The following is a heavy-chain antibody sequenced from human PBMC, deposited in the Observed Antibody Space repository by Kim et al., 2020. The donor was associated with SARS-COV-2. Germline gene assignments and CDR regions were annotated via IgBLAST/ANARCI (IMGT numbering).Heavy chain of an antibody. V-gene: IGHV3-23*01. CDR2: ISRGGSAT. CDR1: GFTFSSNA. Sequence: GGSLRLSCAASGFTFSSNAMSWVRQAPGKGLEWVAGISRGGSATYYADSVRGRFTISSDTSKSTLYLQMSGLRAEDTAVYYCAKARGYGYYYYAMDVWGQGTTVTVSS. D-gene: IGHD5-18*01. J-gene: IGHJ6*02. CDR3: AKARGYGYYYYAMDV.